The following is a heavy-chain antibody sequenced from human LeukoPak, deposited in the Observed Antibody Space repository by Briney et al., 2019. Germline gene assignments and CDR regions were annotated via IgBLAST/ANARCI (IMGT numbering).Heavy chain of an antibody. Sequence: PGGSLRLSCAASGFTFSSYAMHWVRQAPGKGLEWVAVISYDGSNKYYADSVKGRFTISRDNSKNTLYLQMNSLRAEDTAVYYCASVRGQVRYYFDYWGQGTLVTVSS. CDR1: GFTFSSYA. V-gene: IGHV3-30-3*01. J-gene: IGHJ4*02. CDR2: ISYDGSNK. D-gene: IGHD4-11*01. CDR3: ASVRGQVRYYFDY.